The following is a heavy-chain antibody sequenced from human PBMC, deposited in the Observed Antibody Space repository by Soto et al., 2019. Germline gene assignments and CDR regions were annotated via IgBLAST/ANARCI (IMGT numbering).Heavy chain of an antibody. V-gene: IGHV3-23*01. Sequence: QPGGSLRLSCAASGFTFSNYAMSWVRQAPGKGLEWVSIISGSGDSPYYADYVKGRFTISRDNSRNTLYLQMNSLRAGDSAKYYCAKEGTSGLYYFDYWGQGTLVTVSS. CDR3: AKEGTSGLYYFDY. CDR1: GFTFSNYA. D-gene: IGHD6-19*01. J-gene: IGHJ4*02. CDR2: ISGSGDSP.